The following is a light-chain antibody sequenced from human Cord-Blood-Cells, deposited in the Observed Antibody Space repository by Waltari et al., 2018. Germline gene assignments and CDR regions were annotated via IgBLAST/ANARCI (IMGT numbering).Light chain of an antibody. CDR1: SGHSSYA. V-gene: IGLV4-69*01. CDR2: LNSDGRH. Sequence: QLVLTQSPSASASLGASLKLTCTLSSGHSSYAIAWHKQQPEKGPRYLMKLNSDGRHSKGDGIPDRFSGSSSGAERYLTISSLQSEDEADYYCQTWGTGNWVFGGGTKLTVL. CDR3: QTWGTGNWV. J-gene: IGLJ3*02.